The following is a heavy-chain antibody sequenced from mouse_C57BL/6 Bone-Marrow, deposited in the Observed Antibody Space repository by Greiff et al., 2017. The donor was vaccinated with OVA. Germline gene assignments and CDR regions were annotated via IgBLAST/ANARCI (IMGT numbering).Heavy chain of an antibody. CDR3: ARGGIYYGYPAWFAY. CDR2: IHPNSGST. CDR1: GYTFTSYW. Sequence: QVQLQQPGAELVKPGASVKLSCKASGYTFTSYWMHWVKQRPGQGLEWIGMIHPNSGSTNYNEKFKSKATLTVDKSSSTAYMQLSSLTSEDSAFYYCARGGIYYGYPAWFAYWGQGTLVTVSA. J-gene: IGHJ3*01. V-gene: IGHV1-64*01. D-gene: IGHD2-2*01.